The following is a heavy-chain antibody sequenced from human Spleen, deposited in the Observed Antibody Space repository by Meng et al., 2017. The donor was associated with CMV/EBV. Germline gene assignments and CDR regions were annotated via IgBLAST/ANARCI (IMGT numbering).Heavy chain of an antibody. D-gene: IGHD6-19*01. CDR2: INGDGTNT. CDR1: GFTFSIYA. V-gene: IGHV3-23*01. J-gene: IGHJ4*02. Sequence: GGSLRLSCAASGFTFSIYAMGWVRQAPGKGLEWISSINGDGTNTYYADSVRGRFAISRDNSKNTVYLQLNSLRAEDTAVYYCAKGGQWLDFDFWGQGTLVTVSS. CDR3: AKGGQWLDFDF.